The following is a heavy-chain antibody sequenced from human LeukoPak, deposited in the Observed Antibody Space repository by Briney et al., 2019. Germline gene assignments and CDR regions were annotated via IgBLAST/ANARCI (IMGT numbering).Heavy chain of an antibody. CDR3: GRGGYCSGGTCYRFNAFDI. J-gene: IGHJ3*02. CDR2: ISPSGSTI. D-gene: IGHD2-15*01. Sequence: PGGSLRLSCATSGFTFSSYEMNWVRQAPGKGLEWVSYISPSGSTIYYTDSVKGRFTISTDNAENSLYLQMNSLRAEDTAVYYCGRGGYCSGGTCYRFNAFDIWGQGTTVTVSS. CDR1: GFTFSSYE. V-gene: IGHV3-48*03.